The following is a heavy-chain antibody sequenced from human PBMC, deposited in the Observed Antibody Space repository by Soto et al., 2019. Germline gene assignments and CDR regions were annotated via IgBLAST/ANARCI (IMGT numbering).Heavy chain of an antibody. CDR2: ISYDGSNK. CDR1: GFTFSSYA. V-gene: IGHV3-30-3*01. Sequence: GSLRLSCAASGFTFSSYAMHWVRQAPGKGLEWVAVISYDGSNKYYADSVKGRFTISRDNSKNTLYLQMNSLRAEDTAVYYCARGSEFGFDYWGQGTLVTVSS. D-gene: IGHD3-10*01. J-gene: IGHJ4*02. CDR3: ARGSEFGFDY.